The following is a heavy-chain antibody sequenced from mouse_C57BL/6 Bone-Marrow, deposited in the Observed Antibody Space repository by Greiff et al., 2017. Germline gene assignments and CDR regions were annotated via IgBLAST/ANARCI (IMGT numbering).Heavy chain of an antibody. CDR3: ASDSPSYFDV. V-gene: IGHV14-2*01. Sequence: VQLQQSGAELVKPGASVKLSCTASGFNFKDYYMHWVKQRTEQGLEWIGRIDPEDGGTKYAPQFKGKATITAAKSSNTAYLQLSSLTSEDTAVYCCASDSPSYFDVWGTGTTVTVSS. D-gene: IGHD2-13*01. J-gene: IGHJ1*03. CDR2: IDPEDGGT. CDR1: GFNFKDYY.